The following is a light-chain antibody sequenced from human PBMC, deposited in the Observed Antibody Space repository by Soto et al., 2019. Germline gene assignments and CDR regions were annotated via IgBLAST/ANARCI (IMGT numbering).Light chain of an antibody. V-gene: IGKV3-15*01. J-gene: IGKJ1*01. CDR3: QEYSNWPPLT. Sequence: EIVLRQSPATLSLSPGERSTLSCRASQRVSSNLAWYQQRPGQAPRLLIFDASTRATGVPARFSGGGSGTDFTLTISSLQSEDFAVYYCQEYSNWPPLTFGQGTKVDIK. CDR1: QRVSSN. CDR2: DAS.